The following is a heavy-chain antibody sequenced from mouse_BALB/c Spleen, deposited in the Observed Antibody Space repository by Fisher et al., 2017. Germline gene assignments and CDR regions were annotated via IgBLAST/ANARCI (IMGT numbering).Heavy chain of an antibody. Sequence: RFTISRDNPKNTLFLQMTSLRSEDTAMYYCARCAYYGLYAMDYWGQGTSVTVSS. J-gene: IGHJ4*01. CDR3: ARCAYYGLYAMDY. V-gene: IGHV5-17*02. D-gene: IGHD2-10*01.